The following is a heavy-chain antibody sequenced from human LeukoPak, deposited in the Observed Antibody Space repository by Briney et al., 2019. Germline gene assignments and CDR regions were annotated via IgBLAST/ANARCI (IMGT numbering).Heavy chain of an antibody. CDR3: ARDFGAAAGRGLFDY. CDR1: GGTFSSYA. V-gene: IGHV1-69*05. Sequence: ASVKVSCKASGGTFSSYAISWVRQAPGQGLEWMGGIIPIFGTANYAQKFQGRVTITTDESTSTAYMELSSLRSEDTAVYYCARDFGAAAGRGLFDYWGQGTLATVSS. CDR2: IIPIFGTA. D-gene: IGHD6-13*01. J-gene: IGHJ4*02.